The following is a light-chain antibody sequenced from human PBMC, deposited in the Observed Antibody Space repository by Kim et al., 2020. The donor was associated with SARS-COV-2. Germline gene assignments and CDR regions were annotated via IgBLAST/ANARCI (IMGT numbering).Light chain of an antibody. J-gene: IGKJ2*01. CDR2: LAS. V-gene: IGKV1-5*03. Sequence: SASVGDRVTSTCRASENIGTWLDWYQQKPGRAPSLLIYLASTLESGVPSRFSGTGSGTEFSLSITSLQPDDFATYYCQHYSRFPYTFGQGTKLEIK. CDR1: ENIGTW. CDR3: QHYSRFPYT.